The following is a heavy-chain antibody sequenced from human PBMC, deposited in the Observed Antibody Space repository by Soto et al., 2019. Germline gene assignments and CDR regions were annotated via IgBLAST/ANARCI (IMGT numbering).Heavy chain of an antibody. CDR2: MYHSGNT. V-gene: IGHV4-59*04. Sequence: SETLSLTCTVSGGSISSYYWSWIRQPPGQGLEWIGYMYHSGNTYYNPSLKGRVTISLDHSRNQFSLRLNSVTAADTAVYFCASSKYDVVAGSVWFDPWGQGTLVTVSS. J-gene: IGHJ5*02. CDR3: ASSKYDVVAGSVWFDP. CDR1: GGSISSYY. D-gene: IGHD2-21*01.